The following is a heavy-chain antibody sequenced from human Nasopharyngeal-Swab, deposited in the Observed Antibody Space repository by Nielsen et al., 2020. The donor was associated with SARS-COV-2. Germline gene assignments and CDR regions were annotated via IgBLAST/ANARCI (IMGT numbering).Heavy chain of an antibody. CDR3: AVYGSGSSSFDI. D-gene: IGHD3-10*01. CDR2: ISGSGGST. V-gene: IGHV3-23*01. Sequence: GESLKTPLAAPGFALSSYAMSWVRQAPGKGLEWVSAISGSGGSTYYADSVKGRFTISRDNSKNTLYLQMNSLRAEDTAVYYCAVYGSGSSSFDIWGQGTMVTVSS. J-gene: IGHJ3*02. CDR1: GFALSSYA.